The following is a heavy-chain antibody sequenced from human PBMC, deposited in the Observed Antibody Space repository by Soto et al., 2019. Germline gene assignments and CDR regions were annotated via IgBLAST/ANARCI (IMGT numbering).Heavy chain of an antibody. J-gene: IGHJ4*02. D-gene: IGHD3-16*01. CDR1: GDSVSSNSAA. Sequence: SQTLSLTCVISGDSVSSNSAAWNWIRQSPSRGFEWLGRTYYRPKWYNEYAVSVKGRISINSDTSKNHFSLQLNSVTPEDTAVYYCARTGGATDSWGQGTLVTVSS. V-gene: IGHV6-1*01. CDR3: ARTGGATDS. CDR2: TYYRPKWYN.